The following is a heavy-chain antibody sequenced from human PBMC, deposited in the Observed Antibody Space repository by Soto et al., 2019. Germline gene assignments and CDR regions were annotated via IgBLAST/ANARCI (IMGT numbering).Heavy chain of an antibody. Sequence: PGGSLRLSCSASGFTFSSYAMHWVRQAPGKGLEYVSGVRGNGDPPFYADSVKSRFTISRDNSKNTLYLQMSGLSADDTAVYYCVKSRGGNNFDFFDWGQGALVTVSS. CDR3: VKSRGGNNFDFFD. CDR2: VRGNGDPP. V-gene: IGHV3-64D*06. D-gene: IGHD5-12*01. CDR1: GFTFSSYA. J-gene: IGHJ4*02.